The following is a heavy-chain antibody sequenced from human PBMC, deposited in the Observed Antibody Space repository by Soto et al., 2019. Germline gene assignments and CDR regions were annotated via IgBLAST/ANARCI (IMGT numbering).Heavy chain of an antibody. Sequence: ASVKVSCKASGHTFTSYGISWVRQAPGQGLEWMGWISAYNGNTNYAQKLQGRVTMTTDTSTSTAYMELRSLRSDDTAVYYCAREVLWFGESPGDYWGQGTLVTVSS. CDR1: GHTFTSYG. V-gene: IGHV1-18*01. D-gene: IGHD3-10*01. J-gene: IGHJ4*02. CDR3: AREVLWFGESPGDY. CDR2: ISAYNGNT.